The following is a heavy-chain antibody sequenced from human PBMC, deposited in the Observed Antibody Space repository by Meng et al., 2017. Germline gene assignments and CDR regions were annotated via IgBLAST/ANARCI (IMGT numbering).Heavy chain of an antibody. Sequence: ETLSLTCAASGFTFSSYWMSWVRQAPGKGLEWVANIKQDGSEKYYVDSVKGRFTISRDNSKNTLYLQMNSLRAEDTAVYYCARRDYGDYAASGYWGQGTLVTVSS. CDR2: IKQDGSEK. CDR1: GFTFSSYW. J-gene: IGHJ4*02. V-gene: IGHV3-7*01. D-gene: IGHD4-17*01. CDR3: ARRDYGDYAASGY.